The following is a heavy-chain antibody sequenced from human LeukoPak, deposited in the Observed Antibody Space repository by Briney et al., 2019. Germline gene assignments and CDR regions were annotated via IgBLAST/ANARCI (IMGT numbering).Heavy chain of an antibody. J-gene: IGHJ4*02. CDR1: GDSVSSDNAA. CDR2: TYYRSKWYN. CDR3: ALVSSWYSY. Sequence: SQTLSLTCAISGDSVSSDNAAWNWIRQSPSRGLEWLGRTYYRSKWYNDYAVSVKSRITINPDIFKNQFSLQLKSVTRDDTAVYYCALVSSWYSYWGQGTLVTVSS. D-gene: IGHD6-13*01. V-gene: IGHV6-1*01.